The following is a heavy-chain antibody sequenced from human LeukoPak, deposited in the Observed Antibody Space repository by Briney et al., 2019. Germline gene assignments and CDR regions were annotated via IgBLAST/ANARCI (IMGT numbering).Heavy chain of an antibody. Sequence: GASVKVSCKASGYTFTGYYMHWVRQAPGQGLEWMGWINPNNGGTNYAQKFQGRVTMTRDTSISTAYMELRRLRSDDTVVYYCAKEGYSSSWVHYWGQGTLVTVSS. CDR3: AKEGYSSSWVHY. D-gene: IGHD6-13*01. V-gene: IGHV1-2*02. CDR2: INPNNGGT. CDR1: GYTFTGYY. J-gene: IGHJ4*02.